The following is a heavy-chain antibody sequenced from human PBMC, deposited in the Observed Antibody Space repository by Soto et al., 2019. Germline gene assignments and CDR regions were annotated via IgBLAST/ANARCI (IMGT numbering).Heavy chain of an antibody. CDR2: IYYSGST. V-gene: IGHV4-31*03. CDR1: GGSISSGGYY. J-gene: IGHJ5*02. D-gene: IGHD2-15*01. CDR3: ASSVVTYNWFDP. Sequence: SETLSLTCTVSGGSISSGGYYWTWIRHHPGKGLEWIGYIYYSGSTYYNPSLKSRVTISVDTSKNQFSLKLSSVTAADTAVYYCASSVVTYNWFDPWGQGTLVTVSS.